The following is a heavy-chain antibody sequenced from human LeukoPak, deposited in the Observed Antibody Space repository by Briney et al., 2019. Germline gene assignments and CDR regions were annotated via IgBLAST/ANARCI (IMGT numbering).Heavy chain of an antibody. D-gene: IGHD3-22*01. V-gene: IGHV1-2*02. CDR1: GYTFTGYY. Sequence: ASVKVSDKASGYTFTGYYMHWVRQAPGQGLEWMGWINPNSGGTNYAQKFQGRVTMTRDTSISTAYMELSRLRSDDTAVYYCARGYYDSSGYIHQWGQGRLVSVSS. J-gene: IGHJ1*01. CDR3: ARGYYDSSGYIHQ. CDR2: INPNSGGT.